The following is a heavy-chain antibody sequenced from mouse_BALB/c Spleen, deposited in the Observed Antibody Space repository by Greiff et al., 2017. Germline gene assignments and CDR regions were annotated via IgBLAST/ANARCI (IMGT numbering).Heavy chain of an antibody. Sequence: EVMLVESGGGLVQPGGSRKLSCAASGFTFSSFGMHWVRQAPEKGLEWVAYISSGSSTIYYPDTVKGRFTISRDNAKNTLYLQMSSLKSEDTAMYYCASRTYSSYAMDYWGQGTSVTVSS. CDR3: ASRTYSSYAMDY. CDR2: ISSGSSTI. V-gene: IGHV5-17*02. D-gene: IGHD2-10*01. J-gene: IGHJ4*01. CDR1: GFTFSSFG.